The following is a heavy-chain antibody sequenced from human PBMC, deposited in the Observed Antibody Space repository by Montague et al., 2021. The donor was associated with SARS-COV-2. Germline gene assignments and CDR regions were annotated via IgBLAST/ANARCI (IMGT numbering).Heavy chain of an antibody. J-gene: IGHJ4*02. CDR3: ATIPLHYYDSSRYCDY. CDR2: FDPEDAET. Sequence: SVKVSCKVSGYTLTELSMHWVRQAPGNGLEWMGGFDPEDAETIYAQKFQGRVTMTEDTSTDTAYMELSSLRSEDTAVYYCATIPLHYYDSSRYCDYWGQGTLVTVSS. V-gene: IGHV1-24*01. D-gene: IGHD3-22*01. CDR1: GYTLTELS.